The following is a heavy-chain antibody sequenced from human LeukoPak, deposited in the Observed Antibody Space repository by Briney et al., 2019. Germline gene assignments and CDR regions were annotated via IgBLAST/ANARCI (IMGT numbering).Heavy chain of an antibody. CDR2: IYYSGST. CDR3: ASRPCSGGSCYFDY. V-gene: IGHV4-59*01. Sequence: SETLSLTCTVSGGSISSYYWSWIRQPPGKGLEWIGYIYYSGSTNYNPSLKSRVTISVDTSKNQFSLKLSSVTAADTAVYYCASRPCSGGSCYFDYWGQETLVTVSS. CDR1: GGSISSYY. J-gene: IGHJ4*02. D-gene: IGHD2-15*01.